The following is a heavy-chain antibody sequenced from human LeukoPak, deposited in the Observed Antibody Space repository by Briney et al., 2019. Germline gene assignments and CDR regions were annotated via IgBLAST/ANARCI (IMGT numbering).Heavy chain of an antibody. CDR1: GFTYSNYA. V-gene: IGHV3-64*01. CDR2: ISSNGGST. Sequence: GGSLRLSCAASGFTYSNYAMHWVRQAPGKGLEYVSAISSNGGSTYYANSVKGRFTISRDNSKNTLYLQMGSLRAGDMAVYYCARDRWGCTSTSCYDFGYWGQGTLVTVSS. J-gene: IGHJ4*02. D-gene: IGHD2-2*01. CDR3: ARDRWGCTSTSCYDFGY.